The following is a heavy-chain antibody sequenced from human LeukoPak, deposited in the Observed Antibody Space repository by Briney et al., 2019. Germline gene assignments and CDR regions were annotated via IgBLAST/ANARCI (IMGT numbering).Heavy chain of an antibody. D-gene: IGHD6-13*01. CDR3: ARVQQLEFFDY. CDR2: IYSGGST. V-gene: IGHV3-66*01. Sequence: GGSLRLSCAASGFTVSSNYMSWVRQAPGKGLEWVPVIYSGGSTYYADSVKGRFTISRDNSKNTLYLQMNSLRAEDTAVYYCARVQQLEFFDYWGQGTLVTVSS. CDR1: GFTVSSNY. J-gene: IGHJ4*02.